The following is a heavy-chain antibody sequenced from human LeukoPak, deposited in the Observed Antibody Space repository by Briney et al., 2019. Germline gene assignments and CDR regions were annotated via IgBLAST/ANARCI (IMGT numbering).Heavy chain of an antibody. Sequence: PSETLSLTCAVYGGSFSGYYWSWIRQPPGKGLEWIGEINHSGSTNYNPSLKSRVTISVDTSQNQFSLKLSSVTAADTAVYYCARVKVTTKNYYYYYYMDVWGKGTTVTVSS. V-gene: IGHV4-34*01. J-gene: IGHJ6*03. D-gene: IGHD4-17*01. CDR1: GGSFSGYY. CDR3: ARVKVTTKNYYYYYYMDV. CDR2: INHSGST.